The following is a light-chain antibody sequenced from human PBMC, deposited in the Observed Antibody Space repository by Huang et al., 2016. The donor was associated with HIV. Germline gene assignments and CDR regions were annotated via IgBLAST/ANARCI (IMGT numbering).Light chain of an antibody. CDR2: ETS. J-gene: IGKJ4*01. CDR1: QNVRNN. V-gene: IGKV3D-15*01. Sequence: EIMMTQSPATLSVSPGGRPTLSCRASQNVRNNLAWYQQKTGQATRLLIYETSTSASGIPARFSGSGSATDFTLTISGLQSEDFAIYYCQQYDKWPPGLTFGGGTKVEI. CDR3: QQYDKWPPGLT.